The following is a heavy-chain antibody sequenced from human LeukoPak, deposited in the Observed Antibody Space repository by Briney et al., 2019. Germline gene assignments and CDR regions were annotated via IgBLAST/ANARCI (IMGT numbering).Heavy chain of an antibody. D-gene: IGHD2-2*01. CDR1: GFTFSSYW. V-gene: IGHV3-7*01. Sequence: GGSLRLSCAVSGFTFSSYWMSWVRQAPGKGLEGVANIKQGGSEKYYVDSVKGRFTISRDNAKNSLYLQMNSLRAEDTAVYYCTRERYCSSTSCYPFDYFQEWGQGTLVTVSS. J-gene: IGHJ1*01. CDR3: TRERYCSSTSCYPFDYFQE. CDR2: IKQGGSEK.